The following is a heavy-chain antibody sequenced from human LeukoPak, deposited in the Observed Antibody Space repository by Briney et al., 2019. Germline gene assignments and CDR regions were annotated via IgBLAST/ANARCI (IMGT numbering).Heavy chain of an antibody. CDR2: IYSTGSA. CDR3: ARVADYGDYVGGDWIDP. Sequence: SETLSLTCTVSGGSISSYYWSWIRQPAGKGLEWIGRIYSTGSANYNPSLKSRVTMSVDTSENQFSLKLSSVTAADTAVYYCARVADYGDYVGGDWIDPWGQGTLVTVSS. J-gene: IGHJ5*02. D-gene: IGHD4-17*01. CDR1: GGSISSYY. V-gene: IGHV4-4*07.